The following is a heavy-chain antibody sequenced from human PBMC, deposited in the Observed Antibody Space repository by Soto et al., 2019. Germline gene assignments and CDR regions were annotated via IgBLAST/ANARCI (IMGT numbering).Heavy chain of an antibody. V-gene: IGHV4-59*12. CDR2: VHHTGST. D-gene: IGHD3-16*01. CDR1: GASISSSY. J-gene: IGHJ4*02. Sequence: SETLSLTCTVSGASISSSYWSWIRQSPGKGLEWIGYVHHTGSTYYAPSLKSRVTISLDTSKNQFSLKLTSVTAADTAVYYCARDRPSGSYGYWGQGTLVTVSS. CDR3: ARDRPSGSYGY.